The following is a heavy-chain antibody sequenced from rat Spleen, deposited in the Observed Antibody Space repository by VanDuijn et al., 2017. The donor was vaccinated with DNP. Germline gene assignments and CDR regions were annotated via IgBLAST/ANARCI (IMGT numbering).Heavy chain of an antibody. V-gene: IGHV5-25*01. CDR2: ITSGGST. CDR1: GFTFSDYY. CDR3: VQHLDA. J-gene: IGHJ4*01. Sequence: EVQLVESGGGLVQPGRSLKLSCAASGFTFSDYYMAWVRQAPKKGLEWVASITSGGSTYYRDSVKGRFTVSRDNAKNTLYLQLDSLRSEDTATYHCVQHLDAWGQGTSVTVSS.